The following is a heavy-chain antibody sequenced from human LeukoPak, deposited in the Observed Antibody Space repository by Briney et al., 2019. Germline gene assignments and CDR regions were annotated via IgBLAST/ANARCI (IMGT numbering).Heavy chain of an antibody. V-gene: IGHV1-8*01. CDR1: GYTFTSYD. D-gene: IGHD2-2*02. J-gene: IGHJ3*02. Sequence: ASVKVSCKASGYTFTSYDINWVRQATGQGLEWMGWMNPNSGNTAYAQKFQGRVTMTRNTSISTAYMELSSLRSEDTAVYYCARVLRYCSSTSCYTKVAAFDIWGQGTMVTVSS. CDR2: MNPNSGNT. CDR3: ARVLRYCSSTSCYTKVAAFDI.